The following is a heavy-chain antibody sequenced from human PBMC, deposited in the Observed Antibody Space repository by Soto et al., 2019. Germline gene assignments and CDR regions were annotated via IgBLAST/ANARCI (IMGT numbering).Heavy chain of an antibody. V-gene: IGHV3-30*18. CDR3: AKDGADTGTYNFDY. J-gene: IGHJ4*02. CDR1: GFTFSNYG. D-gene: IGHD1-26*01. Sequence: QVQLVESGGGVVQPGMSLSLSCAASGFTFSNYGMHWVRQALGKGLEWVTLISNDGSNKFYAHSVKGRFTISRDNSKNTLYLQMTSLKTEDTAVYYCAKDGADTGTYNFDYWGQGTLVTVSS. CDR2: ISNDGSNK.